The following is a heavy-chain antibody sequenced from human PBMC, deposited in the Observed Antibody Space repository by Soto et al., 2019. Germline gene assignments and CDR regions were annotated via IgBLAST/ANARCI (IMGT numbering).Heavy chain of an antibody. V-gene: IGHV1-69*06. CDR1: GDTFTTNS. Sequence: QVQLVQSGAEVKKPGSSVKVSCKASGDTFTTNSLNWVRQAPGQGLEWMGGIIPVVGTTKYAQKYQDRVTINGEKSTKTAYMYRSSLRSDATAVYYCARGLLYSTTYFDYWGQGTPGTASS. J-gene: IGHJ4*02. CDR3: ARGLLYSTTYFDY. CDR2: IIPVVGTT. D-gene: IGHD2-8*01.